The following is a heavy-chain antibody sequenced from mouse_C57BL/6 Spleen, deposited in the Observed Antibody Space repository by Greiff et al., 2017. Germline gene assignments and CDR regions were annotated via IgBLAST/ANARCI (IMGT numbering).Heavy chain of an antibody. J-gene: IGHJ2*01. V-gene: IGHV14-3*01. CDR1: GFNIKNTY. Sequence: VQLKQSVAELVRPGASVKLSCTASGFNIKNTYMHWVKQRPEQGLELIGRIDPADGNTKYAPKFQGKATITADTSSNTAYLQLSSLASADTAIYYCARGYYSGSFCVRYFDDWGQGTTLTVSS. CDR2: IDPADGNT. CDR3: ARGYYSGSFCVRYFDD. D-gene: IGHD1-1*01.